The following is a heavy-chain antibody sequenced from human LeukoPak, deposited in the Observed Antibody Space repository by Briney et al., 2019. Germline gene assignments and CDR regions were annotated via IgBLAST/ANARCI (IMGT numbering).Heavy chain of an antibody. CDR3: ASYDSRRTSGY. CDR2: ISSSSSYI. Sequence: GSLRLSCAASGFTFSSYSMNWVRQAPGKGLEWVSSISSSSSYIYYADSVKGRFTISRDNAKNSLYLQVNSLRAEDTAVYYCASYDSRRTSGYWGQGTLVTVSS. J-gene: IGHJ4*02. V-gene: IGHV3-21*01. D-gene: IGHD3-22*01. CDR1: GFTFSSYS.